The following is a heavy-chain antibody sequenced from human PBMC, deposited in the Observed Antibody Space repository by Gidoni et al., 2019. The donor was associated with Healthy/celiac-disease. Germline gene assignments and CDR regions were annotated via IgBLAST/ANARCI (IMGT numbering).Heavy chain of an antibody. CDR3: ARGVPAAIPDAFDI. Sequence: EVQLVESGGGLVQPVGSLRLSCAASGFPFSSYAMHWVRQAPGKGLEYVSAISSNGGSTYYANSVKGRFTISRDNSKNTLYLQMGSLRAEDMAVYYCARGVPAAIPDAFDIWGQGTMVTVSS. D-gene: IGHD2-2*01. CDR2: ISSNGGST. J-gene: IGHJ3*02. V-gene: IGHV3-64*01. CDR1: GFPFSSYA.